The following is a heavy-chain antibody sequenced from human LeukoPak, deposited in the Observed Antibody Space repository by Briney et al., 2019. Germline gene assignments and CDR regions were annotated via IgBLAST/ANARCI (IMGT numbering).Heavy chain of an antibody. D-gene: IGHD7-27*01. CDR2: ISDSGNT. J-gene: IGHJ5*02. CDR3: AGRNWGVWFDP. CDR1: GGSISSRSYY. Sequence: KSSETLSLTCTVSGGSISSRSYYWGWIRQPPGKGLEWIGKISDSGNTYYSPSLRSRVTISIDMSKNQFSLKLSSVTATDTAVYYCAGRNWGVWFDPWGQGTLVTVSS. V-gene: IGHV4-39*01.